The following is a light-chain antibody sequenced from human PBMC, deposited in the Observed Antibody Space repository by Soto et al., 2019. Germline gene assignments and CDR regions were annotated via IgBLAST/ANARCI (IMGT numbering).Light chain of an antibody. CDR3: QQYNSYWT. CDR2: WAS. J-gene: IGKJ1*01. V-gene: IGKV4-1*01. CDR1: QSVLSTSNSRNS. Sequence: DIVMTQSPDSLAVSLGERATINCKSSQSVLSTSNSRNSLAWYQQKPGQPPKVLIYWASTRESGVPDRFSGGGSGTDFTLTISSLQPDDFATYYCQQYNSYWTFGQGTKVDIK.